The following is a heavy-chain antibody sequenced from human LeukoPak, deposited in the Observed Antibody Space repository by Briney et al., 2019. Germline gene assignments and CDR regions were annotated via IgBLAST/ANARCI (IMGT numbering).Heavy chain of an antibody. CDR2: MYSSGTT. CDR1: GGSISTYS. D-gene: IGHD5-18*01. J-gene: IGHJ4*02. Sequence: PSETLSLTCTVSGGSISTYSWSWIRQPVGKGLEWIGRMYSSGTTDYNPSLKSRVTMSIDTSRNQLSLKLTSVTAADTATYYCARDTGYSYVDYWGQGSLVTVSS. CDR3: ARDTGYSYVDY. V-gene: IGHV4-4*07.